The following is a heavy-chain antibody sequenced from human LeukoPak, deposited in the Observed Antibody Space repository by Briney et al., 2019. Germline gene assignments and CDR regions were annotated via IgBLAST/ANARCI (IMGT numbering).Heavy chain of an antibody. J-gene: IGHJ3*02. Sequence: LVKVSCKASGGTFSSYTISWVRQAPGQGLEWMGRIIPILGIANYAQKFQGRVTITADKSTSTAYMELSSLRSEDTAVYYCASGWLQSHDAFDIWGQGTMVTVSS. CDR1: GGTFSSYT. CDR3: ASGWLQSHDAFDI. D-gene: IGHD5-24*01. CDR2: IIPILGIA. V-gene: IGHV1-69*02.